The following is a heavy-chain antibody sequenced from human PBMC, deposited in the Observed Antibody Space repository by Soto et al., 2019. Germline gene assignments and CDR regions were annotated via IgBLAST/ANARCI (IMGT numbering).Heavy chain of an antibody. CDR2: IKSKTDGGTT. Sequence: EVQLVESGGGLVKPGGSLRLSCAASGFTFSNAWMSWVRQAPGKGLEWVGRIKSKTDGGTTDYAAPVKGRFTIPRDDSKNTLYLQMNSLKTEDTAVYSCTTDLWEVQPRDYWGQGTLVTVSS. D-gene: IGHD1-1*01. CDR3: TTDLWEVQPRDY. J-gene: IGHJ4*02. V-gene: IGHV3-15*01. CDR1: GFTFSNAW.